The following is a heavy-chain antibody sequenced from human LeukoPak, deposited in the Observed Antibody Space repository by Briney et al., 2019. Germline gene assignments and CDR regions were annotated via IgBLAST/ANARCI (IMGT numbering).Heavy chain of an antibody. V-gene: IGHV4-39*07. CDR1: GYSISSGGYY. D-gene: IGHD1-26*01. CDR3: ARSGGSYSPFDY. J-gene: IGHJ4*02. Sequence: PSETLSLTCTVSGYSISSGGYYWSWIRQPPGKGLEWIGEIYHSGSTNYNPSLKSRVTISVDKSKNQFSLKLSSVTAADTAVYYCARSGGSYSPFDYWGQGTLVTVSS. CDR2: IYHSGST.